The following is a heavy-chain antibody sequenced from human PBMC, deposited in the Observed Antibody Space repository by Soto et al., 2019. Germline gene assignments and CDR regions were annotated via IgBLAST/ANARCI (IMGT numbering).Heavy chain of an antibody. V-gene: IGHV3-23*01. Sequence: GGSLRLSCAASGFTFSSYAMSWVRQTPGKGLEWVSAISGSGGSTYYADSVKGRFTISRDNSKNTLYLQMNSLRAEDTAVYYCAKGSKQQLASLYHFDYWGQGTLVTVYS. J-gene: IGHJ4*02. D-gene: IGHD6-13*01. CDR2: ISGSGGST. CDR3: AKGSKQQLASLYHFDY. CDR1: GFTFSSYA.